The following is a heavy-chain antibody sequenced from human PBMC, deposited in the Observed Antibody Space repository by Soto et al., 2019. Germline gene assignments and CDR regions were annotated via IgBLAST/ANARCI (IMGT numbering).Heavy chain of an antibody. Sequence: EVQLLESGGGLAQPGVSLRLSCAASGFTFGDYALNWVRQAPGKGLEWVSGISGSGDSTYYADSVKGRFTISRDSSKQTVYLQMNSLRAEDTAVYYCAKDKGWNYGMDVWGLGTTVTVSS. CDR1: GFTFGDYA. D-gene: IGHD6-19*01. CDR2: ISGSGDST. CDR3: AKDKGWNYGMDV. J-gene: IGHJ6*02. V-gene: IGHV3-23*01.